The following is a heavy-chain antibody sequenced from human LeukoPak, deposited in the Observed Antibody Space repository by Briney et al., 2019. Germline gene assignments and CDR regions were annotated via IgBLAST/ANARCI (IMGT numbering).Heavy chain of an antibody. V-gene: IGHV3-21*01. Sequence: AGGSLRLSCAASGCTFSSYSMNWVRQAPGKGLEWVSSISSSSSYIYYADSVKGRFTISRDNAKNSLYLQMNSLRAEDTAVYYCARETQANYYDSSGYDYWGQGTLVTVSS. J-gene: IGHJ4*02. CDR1: GCTFSSYS. CDR3: ARETQANYYDSSGYDY. D-gene: IGHD3-22*01. CDR2: ISSSSSYI.